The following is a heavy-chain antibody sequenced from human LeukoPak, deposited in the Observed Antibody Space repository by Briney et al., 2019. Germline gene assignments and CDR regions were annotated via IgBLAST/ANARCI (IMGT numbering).Heavy chain of an antibody. CDR2: IYYSGST. CDR1: GGSISSSSYY. J-gene: IGHJ3*02. D-gene: IGHD3-22*01. V-gene: IGHV4-39*07. CDR3: ARVGGITMIVVLITDAFDI. Sequence: PSETLSLTCTVSGGSISSSSYYWGWIRQPPGKGLEWIESIYYSGSTYYNPSLKSRVTISVDTSKNQFSLKLRSVTAADTAVYYCARVGGITMIVVLITDAFDIWGQGTMVTVSS.